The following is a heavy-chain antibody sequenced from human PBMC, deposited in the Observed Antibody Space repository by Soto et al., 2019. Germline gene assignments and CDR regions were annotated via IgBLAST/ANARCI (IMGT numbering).Heavy chain of an antibody. CDR3: AKVLLRPYYFDY. J-gene: IGHJ4*02. D-gene: IGHD4-17*01. CDR1: GFTFSNYA. V-gene: IGHV3-23*01. CDR2: ISGGGGTT. Sequence: EVQLLDSGGGLVQPGGSLRLSCAASGFTFSNYAMNWVRQAPGKGLEWVSTISGGGGTTYYADSVKGRFTISRDNSKNTLFLQMNSLRAEDTAVYYCAKVLLRPYYFDYWGPGTLVAVSS.